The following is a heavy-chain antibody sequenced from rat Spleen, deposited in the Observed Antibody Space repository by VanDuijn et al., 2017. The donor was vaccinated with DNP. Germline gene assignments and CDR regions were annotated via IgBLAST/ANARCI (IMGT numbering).Heavy chain of an antibody. Sequence: QVQLKESGPGLVQPSQTLSLACTVSGFSLTSHHVHWVRQSPGKGLEWMGVMWNDGDTSYNSVLKSRLSISRATSKSQVFLKVNSLQAEDTATYYCARPPEYSGNWFAFWGQGTLVTVSS. J-gene: IGHJ3*01. D-gene: IGHD4-2*01. CDR3: ARPPEYSGNWFAF. CDR2: MWNDGDT. CDR1: GFSLTSHH. V-gene: IGHV2-32*01.